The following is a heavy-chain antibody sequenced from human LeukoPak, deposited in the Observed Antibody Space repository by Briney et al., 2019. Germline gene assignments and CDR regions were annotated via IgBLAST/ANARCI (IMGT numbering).Heavy chain of an antibody. V-gene: IGHV1-69*01. Sequence: SVKVSCKASGGSFSSNAISWVRQAPGQGLEWMGGIIPIFGTANYAQKFQGRVTITADESTSTAYMELSSLRSEDTAVYYCSSVYGVVSILSDAFDIWGQGTMVTVSS. CDR3: SSVYGVVSILSDAFDI. CDR1: GGSFSSNA. D-gene: IGHD3-3*01. CDR2: IIPIFGTA. J-gene: IGHJ3*02.